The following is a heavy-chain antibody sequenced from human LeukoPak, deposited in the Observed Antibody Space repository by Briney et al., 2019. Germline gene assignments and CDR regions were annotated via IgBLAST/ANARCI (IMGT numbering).Heavy chain of an antibody. J-gene: IGHJ4*02. D-gene: IGHD3-10*01. V-gene: IGHV3-33*01. CDR2: IWYDGSNK. Sequence: GGSLRLSCAASGFTFSSYGMHWVRQAPGKGLEWVAVIWYDGSNKYYADSVKGRFTTSRDNSKNTLYLQMNSLRAEDTAVYYCAPKPRITMVRGVISTYPLIDYWGQGTLVTVSS. CDR3: APKPRITMVRGVISTYPLIDY. CDR1: GFTFSSYG.